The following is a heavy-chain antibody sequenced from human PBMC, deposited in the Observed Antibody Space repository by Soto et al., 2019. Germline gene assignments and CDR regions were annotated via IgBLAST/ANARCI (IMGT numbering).Heavy chain of an antibody. J-gene: IGHJ4*02. V-gene: IGHV3-74*01. Sequence: EVQLVESGGDLVQPGGSLRLSCAASGFTFSIYWMHWVRQAPGKGPVWVSRINSDGTGINYADSVKGRFTISRDNARNTRYLQMNSLRADDTAVYYCTRGAPIDSWGQGTLVTVSS. CDR2: INSDGTGI. CDR1: GFTFSIYW. CDR3: TRGAPIDS.